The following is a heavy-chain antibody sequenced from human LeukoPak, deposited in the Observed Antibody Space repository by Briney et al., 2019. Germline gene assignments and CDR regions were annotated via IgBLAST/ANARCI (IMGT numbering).Heavy chain of an antibody. CDR2: ISSSSSPT. CDR3: ARDYYESSGHYYVDS. D-gene: IGHD3-22*01. CDR1: GFTFSSYS. J-gene: IGHJ4*02. V-gene: IGHV3-48*02. Sequence: GGSLRLSCAASGFTFSSYSMNWVARAPGKGRKRVSYISSSSSPTYYADSVKGRFTISRDNAKNSLYLQMNSLRDEDTAVYYCARDYYESSGHYYVDSWGQGTLVTVSS.